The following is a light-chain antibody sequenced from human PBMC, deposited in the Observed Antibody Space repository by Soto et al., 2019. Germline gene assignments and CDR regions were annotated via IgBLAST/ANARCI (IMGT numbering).Light chain of an antibody. J-gene: IGKJ1*01. CDR2: KAS. V-gene: IGKV1-5*03. CDR3: QQYNSYRWT. CDR1: QSISTY. Sequence: QKSPSSSPPCSSLGDRCTNTFRASQSISTYLAWYQQKPGKAPKLLIYKASSLESGVPSRFSGSGSGTEFTLTISSLQPDDFATYYCQQYNSYRWTFGLGTKVDIK.